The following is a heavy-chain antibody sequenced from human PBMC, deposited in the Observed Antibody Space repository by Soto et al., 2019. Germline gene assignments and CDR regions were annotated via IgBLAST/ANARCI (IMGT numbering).Heavy chain of an antibody. CDR3: AKPHRFGELHNPNYYYYYGMDV. CDR2: ISGSGGST. V-gene: IGHV3-23*01. CDR1: GFTFSSYA. D-gene: IGHD3-10*01. J-gene: IGHJ6*02. Sequence: GESLKISCAASGFTFSSYAMSWVRQAPGKGLEWVSAISGSGGSTYYADSVKGRFTISRDNSKNTLYLQMNSLRAEDTAVYYCAKPHRFGELHNPNYYYYYGMDVWGQGTTVTVSS.